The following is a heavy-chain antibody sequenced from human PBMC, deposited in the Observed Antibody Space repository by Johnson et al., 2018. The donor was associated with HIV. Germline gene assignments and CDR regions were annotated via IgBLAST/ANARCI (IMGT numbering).Heavy chain of an antibody. CDR3: AREGQDYVWESNGGLDI. CDR1: GFTFSTYG. V-gene: IGHV3-30*02. D-gene: IGHD3-16*01. J-gene: IGHJ3*02. CDR2: IRYDGSNK. Sequence: QVQLVESGGGVVQPGGSLRLSCAASGFTFSTYGMHWVRQAPGKGLEWVAFIRYDGSNKYYADSVKGRFTSSRDNSKNTLYLQMNSLRTEDTALYYCAREGQDYVWESNGGLDIWGRGTMVTVSS.